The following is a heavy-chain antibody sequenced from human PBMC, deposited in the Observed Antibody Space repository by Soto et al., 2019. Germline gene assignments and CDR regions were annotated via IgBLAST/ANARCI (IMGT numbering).Heavy chain of an antibody. CDR2: IWYDGSNK. J-gene: IGHJ6*02. CDR1: GFTFSSYG. Sequence: QVQLLESGGGVVQPGRSLRLSCAASGFTFSSYGMHWVRQAPGKGLEWVAVIWYDGSNKYYADSVKGRFTISRDNSKNTLYLQMNSLRAEDTAVYYCARERLSGTTRLRYYYGMDVWGQGTTVTVSS. CDR3: ARERLSGTTRLRYYYGMDV. D-gene: IGHD1-7*01. V-gene: IGHV3-30*19.